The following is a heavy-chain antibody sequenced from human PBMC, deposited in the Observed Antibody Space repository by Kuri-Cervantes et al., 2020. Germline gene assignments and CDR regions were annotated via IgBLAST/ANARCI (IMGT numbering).Heavy chain of an antibody. CDR1: GGSVSSGSYY. V-gene: IGHV4-61*01. D-gene: IGHD3-16*01. CDR3: AASGGRVLDY. Sequence: ESLKISCTVSGGSVSSGSYYWSWIRQPPGKGLEWIGYIYYSGSTNYNPSLKSRVTISVDTSKNQFSLKLSSVTAADTAVYYCAASGGRVLDYWGQGTLVTVSS. CDR2: IYYSGST. J-gene: IGHJ4*02.